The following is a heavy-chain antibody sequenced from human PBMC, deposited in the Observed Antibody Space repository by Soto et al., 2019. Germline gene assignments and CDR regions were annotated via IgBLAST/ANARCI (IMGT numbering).Heavy chain of an antibody. Sequence: EVQLVESGGGLVQPGGSLRLSCAASGFTFTSYWMTWVRQAPGKGLEWVADIKQDGGEEYYVGSVKGRFTIARDNAENSLYLQLDSLRAEDAAVYYCARGAFPTWATYPLDYWGQGTLVTVSS. D-gene: IGHD3-16*02. CDR3: ARGAFPTWATYPLDY. J-gene: IGHJ4*02. V-gene: IGHV3-7*04. CDR1: GFTFTSYW. CDR2: IKQDGGEE.